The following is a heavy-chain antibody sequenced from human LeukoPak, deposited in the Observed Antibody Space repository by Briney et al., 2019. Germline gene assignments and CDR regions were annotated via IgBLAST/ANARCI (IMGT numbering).Heavy chain of an antibody. D-gene: IGHD2-2*01. Sequence: SETLSLTCAVYGGSFSGYYWSWLRQPPGKGLEWIGEINHSGSTNYNPSLKSRVTISVDTSKNQFSLKLSSVTAADTAVYYCARGARYCSSTSCYGNFDYWGQGTLVTVSS. V-gene: IGHV4-34*01. CDR2: INHSGST. J-gene: IGHJ4*02. CDR1: GGSFSGYY. CDR3: ARGARYCSSTSCYGNFDY.